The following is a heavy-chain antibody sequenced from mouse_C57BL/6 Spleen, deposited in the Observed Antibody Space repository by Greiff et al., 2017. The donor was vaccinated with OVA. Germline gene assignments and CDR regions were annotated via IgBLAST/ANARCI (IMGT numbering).Heavy chain of an antibody. J-gene: IGHJ3*01. CDR2: IYPGDGDT. CDR3: ARDYSNYGGNWFAY. Sequence: QVQLQQSGAELVKPGASVKISCKASGYAFSSYWMNWVKQRPGKGLEWIGQIYPGDGDTNYNGKFKGKATLTADKSSSTAYMQLSSLTSEDSAVYFCARDYSNYGGNWFAYWGQGTLVTVSA. D-gene: IGHD2-5*01. V-gene: IGHV1-80*01. CDR1: GYAFSSYW.